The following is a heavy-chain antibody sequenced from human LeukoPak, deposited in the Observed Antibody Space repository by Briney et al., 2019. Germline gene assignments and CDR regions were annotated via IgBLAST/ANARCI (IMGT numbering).Heavy chain of an antibody. CDR1: GFTFSNYA. V-gene: IGHV3-23*01. CDR2: ISGSGGSV. D-gene: IGHD3-9*01. CDR3: AKSANFDWLPSDY. J-gene: IGHJ4*02. Sequence: GGSLRLSCAASGFTFSNYAMSWVRQAPGKGLEWVSAISGSGGSVYYADSVKGRFTISRDNSKNTLYLQMNSLRAEDRAVYYCAKSANFDWLPSDYWGQGTLVTVSS.